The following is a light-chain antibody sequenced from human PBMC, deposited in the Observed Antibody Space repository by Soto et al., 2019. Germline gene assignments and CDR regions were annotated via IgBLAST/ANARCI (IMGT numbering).Light chain of an antibody. CDR3: YQYGSTPPT. CDR2: GAS. CDR1: QLFSSN. J-gene: IGKJ1*01. V-gene: IGKV3D-15*02. Sequence: EIVMMQSPATLSVSPGESVTLSCRASQLFSSNLAWYQHKPGQAPRLLIYGASPRATGIPGRFSGSGSGTDFTLTISRLEPEDFVVFYCYQYGSTPPTFGQGTKVDIK.